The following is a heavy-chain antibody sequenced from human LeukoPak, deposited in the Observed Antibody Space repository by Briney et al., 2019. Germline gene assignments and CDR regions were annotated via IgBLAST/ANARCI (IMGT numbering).Heavy chain of an antibody. Sequence: SGTLSLTCAVSGGSFSSNNWWSWVRQPPGEGLEYIGEISHSGSTNYNPSLKSRVTMSVDTSKNQFSLKLSSVTAADTAVYYCARDLIASRPNAFDIWGQGTMVTVSS. CDR3: ARDLIASRPNAFDI. V-gene: IGHV4-4*02. D-gene: IGHD2-15*01. J-gene: IGHJ3*02. CDR2: ISHSGST. CDR1: GGSFSSNNW.